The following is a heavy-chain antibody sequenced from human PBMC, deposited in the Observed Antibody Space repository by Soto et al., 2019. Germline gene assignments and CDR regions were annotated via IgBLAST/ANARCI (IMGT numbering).Heavy chain of an antibody. J-gene: IGHJ5*02. CDR1: GFTVSSNY. V-gene: IGHV3-53*04. CDR2: IYSGGST. CDR3: ARGRDCGGDCPNWFDP. D-gene: IGHD2-21*02. Sequence: EVQLVESGGGLVQPGGSLRLSCAASGFTVSSNYMSWVRQAPGKGLEWVSVIYSGGSTYYADSVKGRFTISRHNSKNTLYIQMNRLRAEDASVYYCARGRDCGGDCPNWFDPWGQGTLVTVSS.